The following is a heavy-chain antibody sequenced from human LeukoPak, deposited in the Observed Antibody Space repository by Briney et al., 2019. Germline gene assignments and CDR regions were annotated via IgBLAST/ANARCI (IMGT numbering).Heavy chain of an antibody. Sequence: ASVKVSCKASGYTFTSYGISWVRQAPGQGLELMGWISAYNGNTNYAQKLQGRVTMTTDTSTSTAYMELRSLRSDDAAVYYCARDRPQTYYDFWSGYQYNWFDPWGQGTLVTVSS. J-gene: IGHJ5*02. V-gene: IGHV1-18*01. CDR1: GYTFTSYG. CDR2: ISAYNGNT. D-gene: IGHD3-3*01. CDR3: ARDRPQTYYDFWSGYQYNWFDP.